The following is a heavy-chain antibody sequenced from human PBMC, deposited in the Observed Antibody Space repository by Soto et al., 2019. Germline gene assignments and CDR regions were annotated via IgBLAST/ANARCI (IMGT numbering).Heavy chain of an antibody. V-gene: IGHV3-53*01. Sequence: EVQLVESGGGLIQPGGSLRLSCAASGFTVSSNYMSWVRQAPRKGLEWVSVIYSGGTTYYTDSVKGRFTISRDNSKNTLYLQMNNLRAEDTAVYYCARSAPVLSGSVAFVIWGQGTLVTVSS. J-gene: IGHJ3*02. CDR1: GFTVSSNY. D-gene: IGHD3-3*01. CDR3: ARSAPVLSGSVAFVI. CDR2: IYSGGTT.